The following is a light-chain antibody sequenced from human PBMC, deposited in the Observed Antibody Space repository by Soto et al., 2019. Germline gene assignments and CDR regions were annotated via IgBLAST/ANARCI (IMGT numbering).Light chain of an antibody. CDR3: MQVLQTPYT. V-gene: IGKV2-28*01. CDR1: QSLLYSNGYNY. CDR2: LGS. Sequence: DIVMTQSPLSLPVTPGEPASISCRSSQSLLYSNGYNYLDWYLQKPGQSPQLLIYLGSNRASGVPERFSGSGSGTDFTLKISRVEAEDVGVYYCMQVLQTPYTFGQGTKLEI. J-gene: IGKJ2*01.